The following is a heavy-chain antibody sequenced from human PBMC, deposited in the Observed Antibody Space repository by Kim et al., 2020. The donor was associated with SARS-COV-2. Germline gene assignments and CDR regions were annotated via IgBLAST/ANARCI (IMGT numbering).Heavy chain of an antibody. CDR2: NT. Sequence: NTNYAQKLQGRVTMTTDTSTSTAYMELRSLRSDDTAVYYCARDLLDAFDIWGQGTMVTVSS. V-gene: IGHV1-18*01. J-gene: IGHJ3*02. D-gene: IGHD3-10*01. CDR3: ARDLLDAFDI.